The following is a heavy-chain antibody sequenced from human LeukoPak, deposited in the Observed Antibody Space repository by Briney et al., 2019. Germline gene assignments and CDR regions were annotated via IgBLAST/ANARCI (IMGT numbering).Heavy chain of an antibody. Sequence: SQTLSLTCAISGDSVSINSAAWTWIRQTPSRGLEWLGSTYFRSKWNSDYALSVKGRITINPGTSENQFSLHLNSVTPEDTAVYYCARGQAGFDPWGQGTLVTVSS. V-gene: IGHV6-1*01. CDR3: ARGQAGFDP. CDR1: GDSVSINSAA. CDR2: TYFRSKWNS. J-gene: IGHJ5*02.